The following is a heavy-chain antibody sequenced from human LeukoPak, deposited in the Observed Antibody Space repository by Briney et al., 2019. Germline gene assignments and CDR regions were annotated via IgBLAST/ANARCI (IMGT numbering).Heavy chain of an antibody. Sequence: GGSLRLSCAASGFTFSSYAMHWVRQAPGKGLEWVAVISYDGSNKYYADSVKGRFTISRDNAKNSLYLQMNSLRAEDTAVYYCAKEMTTVTPPFYYYYMDVWGKGTTVTVSS. CDR3: AKEMTTVTPPFYYYYMDV. V-gene: IGHV3-30*04. D-gene: IGHD4-17*01. CDR2: ISYDGSNK. CDR1: GFTFSSYA. J-gene: IGHJ6*03.